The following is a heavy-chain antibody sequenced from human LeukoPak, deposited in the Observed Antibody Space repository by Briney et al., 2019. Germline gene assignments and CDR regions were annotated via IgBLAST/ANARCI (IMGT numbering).Heavy chain of an antibody. Sequence: SETLSLTCTVSGGSISSSAYHWSWIRQPPGKGLEWIGYIYYSGSTNYNPSLKSRVTISVDTSKNQFSLKLSSVTAADTAVYYCARYYYDSSGYYPGFDYWGQGTLVTVSS. CDR2: IYYSGST. V-gene: IGHV4-61*05. CDR3: ARYYYDSSGYYPGFDY. J-gene: IGHJ4*02. D-gene: IGHD3-22*01. CDR1: GGSISSSAYH.